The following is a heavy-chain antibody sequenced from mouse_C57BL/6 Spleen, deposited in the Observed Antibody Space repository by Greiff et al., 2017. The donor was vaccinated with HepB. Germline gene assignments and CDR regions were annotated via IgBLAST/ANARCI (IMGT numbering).Heavy chain of an antibody. Sequence: EVKLVESGGDLVKPGGSLKLSCAASGFTFSSYGMSWVRQTPDKRLEWVATISSGGSYTYYPDSLKGRFTISRDNAKNTLYLQLSSLKSEDTAMYYCARQTVVATDWYFDVWGTGTTVTVSS. CDR2: ISSGGSYT. V-gene: IGHV5-6*01. J-gene: IGHJ1*03. CDR1: GFTFSSYG. D-gene: IGHD1-1*01. CDR3: ARQTVVATDWYFDV.